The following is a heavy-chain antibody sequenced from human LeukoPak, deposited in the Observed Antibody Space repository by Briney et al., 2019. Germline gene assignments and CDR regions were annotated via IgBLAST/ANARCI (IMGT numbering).Heavy chain of an antibody. CDR2: INHSGST. J-gene: IGHJ3*02. CDR1: GGSSSGYY. Sequence: SETLSLTCAVYGGSSSGYYWSWIRQPPGKGLEWIGEINHSGSTNYNPSLKSRVTISVDTSKNQFSLKLSSVTAADTAVYYCARRFLTISVPNAFDIWGQGTMVTVSS. V-gene: IGHV4-34*01. D-gene: IGHD3-3*01. CDR3: ARRFLTISVPNAFDI.